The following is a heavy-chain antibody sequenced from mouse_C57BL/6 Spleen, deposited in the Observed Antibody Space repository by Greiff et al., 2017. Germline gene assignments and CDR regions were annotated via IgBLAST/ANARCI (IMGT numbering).Heavy chain of an antibody. CDR2: IYPGDGDT. D-gene: IGHD1-1*01. CDR3: ARSLIYYYGSSVMDY. V-gene: IGHV1-82*01. J-gene: IGHJ4*01. CDR1: GYAFSSSW. Sequence: QVQLQQSGPELVKPGASVKISCKASGYAFSSSWMNWVKQRPGKGLEWIGRIYPGDGDTNYNGKFKGKATLTADKSSSTAYMQLSSLTSEDSAVYFCARSLIYYYGSSVMDYWGQGTSVTVSS.